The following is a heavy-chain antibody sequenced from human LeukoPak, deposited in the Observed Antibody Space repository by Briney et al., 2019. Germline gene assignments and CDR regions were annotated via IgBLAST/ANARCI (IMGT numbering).Heavy chain of an antibody. CDR1: GFTGPSFA. CDR3: AKSYDSGGYPLGDY. V-gene: IGHV3-23*01. D-gene: IGHD3-22*01. CDR2: IAAGATGT. Sequence: PGGSLRLSCSASGFTGPSFAMGWVRQAPGKGLEWVSGIAAGATGTYYSDSVKGRFTISRDNSRKTVQLQMNSLRAEDTAVYYCAKSYDSGGYPLGDYWGQGTLVTVSS. J-gene: IGHJ4*02.